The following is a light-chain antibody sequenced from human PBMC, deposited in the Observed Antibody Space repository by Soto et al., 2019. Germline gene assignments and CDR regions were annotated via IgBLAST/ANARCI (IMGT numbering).Light chain of an antibody. CDR3: SSFAGTNSFV. CDR2: EVT. CDR1: TSDIGAYNY. J-gene: IGLJ1*01. V-gene: IGLV2-8*01. Sequence: QSVLTQPPSASGSPGQSVTSSCTGTTSDIGAYNYVSWYQQRPGKAPKLIIYEVTRRPSGVPDRIFGSKSYTTASPTVSGLQAEDEADYYCSSFAGTNSFVFGTGTKVTVL.